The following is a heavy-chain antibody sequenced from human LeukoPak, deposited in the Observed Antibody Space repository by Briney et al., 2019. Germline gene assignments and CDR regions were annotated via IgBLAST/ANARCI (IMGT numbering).Heavy chain of an antibody. CDR2: INHSGNT. CDR3: ARGSGANYYFDY. J-gene: IGHJ4*02. Sequence: SETLSLTCAVYGESFSKYYWSWIRQPPGKGLEWIGEINHSGNTNYNPSLKSRVTISVDTSKNQFSLKLSSVTAADTAVYYCARGSGANYYFDYWGQGTLVTVSS. V-gene: IGHV4-34*01. CDR1: GESFSKYY. D-gene: IGHD5-12*01.